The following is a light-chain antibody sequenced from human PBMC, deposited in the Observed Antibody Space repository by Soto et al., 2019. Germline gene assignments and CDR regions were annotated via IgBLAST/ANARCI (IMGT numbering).Light chain of an antibody. CDR1: QSVSSTY. Sequence: ETVLTQSTGTLSLSPGERVTLSCRTSQSVSSTYLAWYQQKPGQAPRLLIYGASSRATGIPDRFTGSTSGTDFTLTISSLEPEDFAVYYCQLYGSSPLYTFGQGTKLEIK. CDR3: QLYGSSPLYT. J-gene: IGKJ2*01. CDR2: GAS. V-gene: IGKV3-20*01.